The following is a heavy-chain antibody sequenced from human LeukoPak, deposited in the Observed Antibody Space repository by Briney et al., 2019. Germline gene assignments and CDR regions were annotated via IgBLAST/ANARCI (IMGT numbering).Heavy chain of an antibody. CDR3: ARDSSPYCGDDCYFDAFDL. CDR1: EFTFGSYW. J-gene: IGHJ3*01. CDR2: INRDGSKN. V-gene: IGHV3-7*03. Sequence: GGSLRLSCAASEFTFGSYWMTWVRQAPGKGLEWVANINRDGSKNHFVDSVKGRFIISRDNAKNLLYLQMNSLRAEDTAVYFCARDSSPYCGDDCYFDAFDLWGQGTMVTVSS. D-gene: IGHD2-21*02.